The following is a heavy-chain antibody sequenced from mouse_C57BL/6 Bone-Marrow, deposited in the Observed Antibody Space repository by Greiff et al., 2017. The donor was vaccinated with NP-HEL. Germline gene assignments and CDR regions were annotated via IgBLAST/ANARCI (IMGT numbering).Heavy chain of an antibody. J-gene: IGHJ2*01. D-gene: IGHD1-1*01. CDR3: TFTTVGVDY. CDR1: GLNIKDDY. CDR2: IDPENGDT. V-gene: IGHV14-4*01. Sequence: VQLKESGAELVRPGASVKLSCTASGLNIKDDYMHWVKQRPEQGLEWIGWIDPENGDTEYASKFQGKATITAYTSSNTAYLKLSSLTSEVTAVYYCTFTTVGVDYWGQGTTLTVSS.